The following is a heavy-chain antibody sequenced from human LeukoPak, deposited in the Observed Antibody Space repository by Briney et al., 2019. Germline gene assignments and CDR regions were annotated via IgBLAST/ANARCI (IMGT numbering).Heavy chain of an antibody. V-gene: IGHV3-30*18. CDR2: ISYDGSNK. CDR1: GFTFSSYG. Sequence: PGGSLRLSCAASGFTFSSYGMHWVRQAPGKGLEWVAVISYDGSNKYYADSVKGRFTISRDNSKNTLYLQMNSLRAEDTAVYYCAKDRAITMIVVVPDYWGQGTLVTVSS. J-gene: IGHJ4*02. D-gene: IGHD3-22*01. CDR3: AKDRAITMIVVVPDY.